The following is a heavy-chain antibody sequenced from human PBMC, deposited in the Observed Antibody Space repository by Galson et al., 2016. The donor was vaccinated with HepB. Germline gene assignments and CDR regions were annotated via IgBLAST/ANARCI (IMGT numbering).Heavy chain of an antibody. Sequence: SETLSLTCTVSPGSISSYYWSWIRQPPGKGLEWIGYIYYSGNTNYNPSLKSRVTKSVVTSKHQFSLRLSSVTAADPAVYYCAGWPATAIPGVFGYWGQGTLVTVAS. CDR3: AGWPATAIPGVFGY. D-gene: IGHD2-2*02. CDR2: IYYSGNT. CDR1: PGSISSYY. J-gene: IGHJ4*02. V-gene: IGHV4-59*01.